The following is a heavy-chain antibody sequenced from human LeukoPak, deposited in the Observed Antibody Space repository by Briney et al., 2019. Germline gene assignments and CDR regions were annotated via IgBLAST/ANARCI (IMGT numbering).Heavy chain of an antibody. CDR2: ISYDGSNK. J-gene: IGHJ4*02. CDR3: AKFIAAAGTVDSDY. CDR1: GFTFSSYG. D-gene: IGHD6-13*01. Sequence: GRSLRLSCAASGFTFSSYGMHWVRQAPGKGLEWVAVISYDGSNKYYADSVKGRFTISRDNSKNTLYLQMNSLRAEDTAVYYCAKFIAAAGTVDSDYWGQGTLVAVSS. V-gene: IGHV3-30*18.